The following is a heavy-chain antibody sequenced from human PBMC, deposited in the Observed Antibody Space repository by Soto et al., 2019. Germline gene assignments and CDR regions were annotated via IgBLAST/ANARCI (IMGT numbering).Heavy chain of an antibody. CDR3: ARGWGYDSTDYYYSY. V-gene: IGHV1-69*01. D-gene: IGHD3-22*01. CDR1: GGSFNRHT. CDR2: IIPIFGTA. Sequence: QVQLVQSGAEVRKPGSSGRVSCKASGGSFNRHTISWVRQAPGQGLEWMGGIIPIFGTANHAQKFQGRVTIIADESTSTVYRELSSLRSDDTAIYYCARGWGYDSTDYYYSYWGQGTLVIVSS. J-gene: IGHJ4*02.